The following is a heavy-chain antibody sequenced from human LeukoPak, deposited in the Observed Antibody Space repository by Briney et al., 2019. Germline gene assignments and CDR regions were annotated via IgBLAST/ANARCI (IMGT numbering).Heavy chain of an antibody. CDR1: GFTLSNYG. CDR2: IWYDGSNK. D-gene: IGHD6-19*01. Sequence: GRSLRLSCAASGFTLSNYGMHWVRQAPGKGLEWVAVIWYDGSNKYYADSVKGRFTISRDNSKNTLYLQMNSLRAEDTAVYYCAREPNSGWPYYYYGMDVWGQGTTVTVSS. J-gene: IGHJ6*02. CDR3: AREPNSGWPYYYYGMDV. V-gene: IGHV3-33*01.